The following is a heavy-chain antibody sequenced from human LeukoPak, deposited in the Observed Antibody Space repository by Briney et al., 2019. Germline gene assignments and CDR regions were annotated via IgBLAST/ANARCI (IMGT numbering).Heavy chain of an antibody. CDR3: ARHVTTVATSWFDP. CDR1: GYSFTSYW. Sequence: GESLKISCKGSGYSFTSYWIGWVRQTPGKGLEWMGFIYPGESNIRYSPSFQGQVTISADRSITTAYLQWSSLKASDTAMYYCARHVTTVATSWFDPWGQGTLVTVSS. J-gene: IGHJ5*02. CDR2: IYPGESNI. D-gene: IGHD5-12*01. V-gene: IGHV5-51*01.